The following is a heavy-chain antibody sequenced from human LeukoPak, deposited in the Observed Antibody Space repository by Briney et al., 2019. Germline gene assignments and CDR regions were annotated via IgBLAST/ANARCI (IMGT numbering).Heavy chain of an antibody. J-gene: IGHJ4*02. D-gene: IGHD1-26*01. Sequence: PGGSLRLSCAASGFTFSTYWMAWVRQAPGKGLEWVANIKGDESAKHQADSVKGRFTISRDNDQNSVYLQMSSLRGEDTAVYYCARDVGGSLDYWGQGTLVTVSS. CDR3: ARDVGGSLDY. V-gene: IGHV3-7*01. CDR1: GFTFSTYW. CDR2: IKGDESAK.